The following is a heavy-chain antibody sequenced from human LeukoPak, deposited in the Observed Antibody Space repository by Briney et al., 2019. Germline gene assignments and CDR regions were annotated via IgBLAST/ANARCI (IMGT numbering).Heavy chain of an antibody. CDR3: AKDGVWFGEKFDP. Sequence: GGTLRLSCAASGFTFSSYGMSWVRQAPGKGLEWVSAISGSGGSTYYADSVKGRFTISKDNSKNTLYLQMNSLRAEDTAVYYCAKDGVWFGEKFDPWGQGTLVTVSS. V-gene: IGHV3-23*01. D-gene: IGHD3-10*01. CDR2: ISGSGGST. CDR1: GFTFSSYG. J-gene: IGHJ5*02.